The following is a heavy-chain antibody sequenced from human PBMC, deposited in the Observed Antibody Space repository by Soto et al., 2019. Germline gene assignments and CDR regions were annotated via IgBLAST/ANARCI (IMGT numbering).Heavy chain of an antibody. CDR1: GFTFSSYA. V-gene: IGHV3-23*01. Sequence: PGGSLRLSCAASGFTFSSYAMSWVRQAPGKGLEWVSAISGSGGSTYYADSVKGRFTISRDNSKNTLYLQMNSLRAEDTAVYYCAVGSSGWHSFGYWGQGTLVTVSS. D-gene: IGHD6-19*01. J-gene: IGHJ4*02. CDR3: AVGSSGWHSFGY. CDR2: ISGSGGST.